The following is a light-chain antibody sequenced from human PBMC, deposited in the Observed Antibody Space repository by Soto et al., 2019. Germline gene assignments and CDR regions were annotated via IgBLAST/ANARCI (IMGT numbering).Light chain of an antibody. Sequence: EIVMTQSPATLSVSPGERATLCCRASQSVSSNLAWYQQKPGQAPRLLIYGASTRATGIPARFSGSGSGTDFTLTISRLEPEDFAVYYCQQFATSPLTFGGGTKGDIK. V-gene: IGKV3-15*01. CDR3: QQFATSPLT. CDR1: QSVSSN. J-gene: IGKJ4*01. CDR2: GAS.